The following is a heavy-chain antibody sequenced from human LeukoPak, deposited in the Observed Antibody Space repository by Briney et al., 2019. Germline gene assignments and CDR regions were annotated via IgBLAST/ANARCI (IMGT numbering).Heavy chain of an antibody. J-gene: IGHJ3*02. CDR1: GGTFSNYP. Sequence: AASVKVSCKSSGGTFSNYPITWVRRAPGQGLEWMGRIIPVFGTATYTQKFQGRVTITADKSTSTVNMELSSLRSEDTAVYFCARARLSINTIVVIDTDAFDIWGQGTMVTVSS. CDR2: IIPVFGTA. V-gene: IGHV1-69*06. CDR3: ARARLSINTIVVIDTDAFDI. D-gene: IGHD3-22*01.